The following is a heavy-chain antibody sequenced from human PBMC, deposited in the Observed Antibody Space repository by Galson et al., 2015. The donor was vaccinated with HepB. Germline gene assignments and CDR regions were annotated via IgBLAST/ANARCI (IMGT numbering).Heavy chain of an antibody. D-gene: IGHD4-17*01. V-gene: IGHV3-7*03. Sequence: SLRLSCAASGFTFSSYWMSWVRQAPGKGLEWVANIKQDGSEKYYVDSVKGRFTISRDNAKNSLYLQMNSLRAEDTAVYYCARPVSTPYGDYEDWFDPWGQGTLVTVSS. CDR2: IKQDGSEK. J-gene: IGHJ5*02. CDR3: ARPVSTPYGDYEDWFDP. CDR1: GFTFSSYW.